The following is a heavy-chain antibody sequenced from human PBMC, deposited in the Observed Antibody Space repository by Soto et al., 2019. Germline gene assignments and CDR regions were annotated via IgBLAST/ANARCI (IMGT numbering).Heavy chain of an antibody. CDR2: INSDGSST. V-gene: IGHV3-74*01. CDR3: ARSPVAARLLPDY. Sequence: GGSLRLSCAASGFTFSSYWMHWVRQAPGKGLVWVSRINSDGSSTSYADSVKGRFTIPRDNAKNTLYLQMNSLRAEDTAVYYCARSPVAARLLPDYWGQGTLVTVSS. CDR1: GFTFSSYW. D-gene: IGHD6-6*01. J-gene: IGHJ4*02.